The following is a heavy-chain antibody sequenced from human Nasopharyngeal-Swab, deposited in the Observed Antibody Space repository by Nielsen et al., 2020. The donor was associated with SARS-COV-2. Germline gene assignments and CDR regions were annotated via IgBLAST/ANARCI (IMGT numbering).Heavy chain of an antibody. CDR1: GFSLSTSGVG. D-gene: IGHD6-19*01. CDR3: AHNPPWGGYEQQWLVPADWFDP. CDR2: IYWDDDK. J-gene: IGHJ5*02. Sequence: SGPTLVKPKQTLTLTCTFSGFSLSTSGVGVGWIRQPPGKALEWLALIYWDDDKRYSPSLKSRLTITKDTSKNQVVLTMTNMDPVDPATYYCAHNPPWGGYEQQWLVPADWFDPWGQGTLVTVSS. V-gene: IGHV2-5*02.